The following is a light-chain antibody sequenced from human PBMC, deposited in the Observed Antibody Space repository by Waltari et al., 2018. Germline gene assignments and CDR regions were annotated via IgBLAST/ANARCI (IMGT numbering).Light chain of an antibody. CDR2: KAS. CDR1: EKVNNY. J-gene: IGKJ3*01. V-gene: IGKV1-39*01. Sequence: IQMTHSPSSLPASVGDRVTIPCRASEKVNNYLNWYQQKPGKAPKLLIYKASTLQSGVPSRFSGSGSGTDYTFTISSLQSEDVATYYCQHNYGTPFTFGPGTKVDIK. CDR3: QHNYGTPFT.